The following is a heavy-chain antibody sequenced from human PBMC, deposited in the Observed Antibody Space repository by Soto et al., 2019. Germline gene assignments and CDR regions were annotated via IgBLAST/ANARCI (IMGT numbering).Heavy chain of an antibody. Sequence: PGGSLRLSCAASGFTFSSYAVSWVRQAPGKGLEWVSAISGSGGSTYYADSVKGRFTISRDNSKNTLYLQMNNLRAEDTAVYYCASPVSVVGYDYWGQGTLVTVSS. CDR3: ASPVSVVGYDY. CDR1: GFTFSSYA. J-gene: IGHJ4*02. D-gene: IGHD2-2*01. V-gene: IGHV3-23*01. CDR2: ISGSGGST.